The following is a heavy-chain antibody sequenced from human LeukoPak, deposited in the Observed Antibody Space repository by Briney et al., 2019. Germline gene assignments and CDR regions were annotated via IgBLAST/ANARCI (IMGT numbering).Heavy chain of an antibody. CDR2: ISGSGGST. V-gene: IGHV3-23*01. Sequence: GGSLRRSCAAPGFTFSSYAMSWDRQAPGQGLEWVSDISGSGGSTYYADSVKGRFTISRANSKTTLYLQMNSLSAEAAALYYCARLTTYYDFWIGYYEDYWGQGTLVTVSS. D-gene: IGHD3-3*01. CDR1: GFTFSSYA. CDR3: ARLTTYYDFWIGYYEDY. J-gene: IGHJ4*02.